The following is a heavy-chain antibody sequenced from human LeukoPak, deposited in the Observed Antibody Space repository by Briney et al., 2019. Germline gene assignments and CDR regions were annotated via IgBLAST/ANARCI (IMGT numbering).Heavy chain of an antibody. V-gene: IGHV4-38-2*02. CDR1: GYSISSGYY. Sequence: SETLSLTCTVSGYSISSGYYWGWIRQPPGKGLEWIGSIYHSGSTYYNPSLKSRVTISVDTSKNQFSLKLSSVTAADTAVYYCARAPEYCSGGSCGFIDYWGQGTLVTVSS. CDR3: ARAPEYCSGGSCGFIDY. D-gene: IGHD2-15*01. J-gene: IGHJ4*02. CDR2: IYHSGST.